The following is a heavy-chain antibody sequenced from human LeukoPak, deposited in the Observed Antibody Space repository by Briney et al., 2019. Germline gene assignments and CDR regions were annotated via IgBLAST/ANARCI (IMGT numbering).Heavy chain of an antibody. CDR2: ISYDGSNK. J-gene: IGHJ6*02. V-gene: IGHV3-30*18. Sequence: GGSLRLSCAASGFTFSSYGMHWVRQAPGKGLEWVAVISYDGSNKYYADSVKGRFTISRDNSKNTLYLQMNSLRAEDTAVYYCAKGKVPAATMGPQRWNYYYGMDVRGQGTTVTVSS. CDR1: GFTFSSYG. CDR3: AKGKVPAATMGPQRWNYYYGMDV. D-gene: IGHD2-2*01.